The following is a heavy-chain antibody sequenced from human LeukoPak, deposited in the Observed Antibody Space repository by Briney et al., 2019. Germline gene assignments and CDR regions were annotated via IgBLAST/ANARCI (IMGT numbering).Heavy chain of an antibody. V-gene: IGHV3-23*01. CDR2: ISGSGGST. D-gene: IGHD3-22*01. CDR3: AKSMIVVVITKGGLDY. J-gene: IGHJ4*02. CDR1: GFTFSSYA. Sequence: GGSLRLSCAASGFTFSSYAMSWVRQAPGKGLEWVSAISGSGGSTYYADSVKGRFTISRDNSKNTLYLQMNSLRAEDTAVYYCAKSMIVVVITKGGLDYWGQGTLDTVSS.